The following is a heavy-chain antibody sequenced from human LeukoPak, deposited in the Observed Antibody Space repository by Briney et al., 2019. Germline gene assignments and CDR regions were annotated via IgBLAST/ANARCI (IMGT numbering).Heavy chain of an antibody. CDR3: AKVGGLDPDY. J-gene: IGHJ4*02. V-gene: IGHV3-23*01. D-gene: IGHD2-15*01. CDR2: IGGRDGST. Sequence: GGSLRLSCAASGFTFSSYGMSWVRQAPGKGLEWVSAIGGRDGSTYYADSVKGRFTISRDNSKNTLYVQMNSLRAEDTAVYYCAKVGGLDPDYWGQGTLVTVSS. CDR1: GFTFSSYG.